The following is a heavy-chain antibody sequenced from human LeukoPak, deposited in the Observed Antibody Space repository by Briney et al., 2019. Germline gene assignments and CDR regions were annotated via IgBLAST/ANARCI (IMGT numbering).Heavy chain of an antibody. J-gene: IGHJ5*02. CDR2: IYYSGST. CDR3: ARAAADYSNYGWFDP. V-gene: IGHV4-31*03. Sequence: SQTLSLTCIVSGGSISSGGYYWSWIRQHPGKGLEWIGYIYYSGSTYYNPSLKSRVTISVDTSKNQFSLKLSSVTAADTAVYYCARAAADYSNYGWFDPWGQGTLVTVSS. CDR1: GGSISSGGYY. D-gene: IGHD4-11*01.